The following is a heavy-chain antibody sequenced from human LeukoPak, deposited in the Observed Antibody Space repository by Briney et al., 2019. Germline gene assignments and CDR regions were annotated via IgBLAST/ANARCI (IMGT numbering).Heavy chain of an antibody. Sequence: PGGSLRLSCAASGFTFSDYYMSWIRQAPGKGLEWVSYISSSSSYTNYADSVEGRFTISRDNAKNSLYLQMNSLRAEDTAVYYCASDQDSGWYEWGQGTLVTVSS. CDR2: ISSSSSYT. D-gene: IGHD6-19*01. V-gene: IGHV3-11*06. CDR1: GFTFSDYY. J-gene: IGHJ4*02. CDR3: ASDQDSGWYE.